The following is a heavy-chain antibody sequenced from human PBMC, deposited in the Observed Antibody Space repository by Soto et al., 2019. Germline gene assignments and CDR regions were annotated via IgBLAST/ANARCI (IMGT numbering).Heavy chain of an antibody. CDR1: GFTVTNKY. Sequence: EVQLVESGGGLIQPGGSLRLSCAASGFTVTNKYMTWVRQAPRKGLEWVSVIYSGGSTSYADSVKGRFTISRDNSKNILYLQMNSLRAEGTAVYYSARVDYGDYGWYFDLWGRGTLVTVSS. CDR3: ARVDYGDYGWYFDL. V-gene: IGHV3-53*01. D-gene: IGHD4-17*01. J-gene: IGHJ2*01. CDR2: IYSGGST.